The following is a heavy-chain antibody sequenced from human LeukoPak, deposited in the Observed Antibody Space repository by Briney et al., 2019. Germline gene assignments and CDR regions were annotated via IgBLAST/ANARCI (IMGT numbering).Heavy chain of an antibody. CDR2: HYSTGTT. Sequence: SETLSLTCTVSGNFVSSGFYWVWLRQPPGKRLQWIGSHYSTGTTYYNPSLAGRVTVSIDSSRNQFSVTLRSVTATDTAVYYCASQWAVTNTRGFALWGQGSLVTVSA. CDR3: ASQWAVTNTRGFAL. D-gene: IGHD4-17*01. CDR1: GNFVSSGFY. V-gene: IGHV4-38-2*02. J-gene: IGHJ3*01.